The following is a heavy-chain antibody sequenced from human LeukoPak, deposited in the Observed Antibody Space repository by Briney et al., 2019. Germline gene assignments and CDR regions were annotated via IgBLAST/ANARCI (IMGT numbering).Heavy chain of an antibody. CDR1: GFTFSSYE. J-gene: IGHJ4*02. D-gene: IGHD3-10*01. CDR3: ARGGDVLLWFGELR. Sequence: GGSLRLSCADSGFTFSSYEMNWVRQAPGKGLEWVSYISSSGSTIYYADSVKGRFTISRDNAKNSLYLQMNSLRAEDTAVYYCARGGDVLLWFGELRWGQGTLVTVSS. CDR2: ISSSGSTI. V-gene: IGHV3-48*03.